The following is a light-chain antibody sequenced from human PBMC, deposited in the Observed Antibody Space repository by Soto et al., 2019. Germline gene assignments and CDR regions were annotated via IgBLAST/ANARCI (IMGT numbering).Light chain of an antibody. J-gene: IGLJ3*02. CDR2: GNS. CDR3: QSYDISLTTWV. CDR1: SSNIGAGYD. Sequence: QLVLTQPPSVSGAPRQRVTISCTGCSSNIGAGYDVHWYQQLPGTAPKLLIYGNSNRPSGVPDRFSGSKSGASASLAITGLQAEDEADYYCQSYDISLTTWVFGGGTKLTVL. V-gene: IGLV1-40*01.